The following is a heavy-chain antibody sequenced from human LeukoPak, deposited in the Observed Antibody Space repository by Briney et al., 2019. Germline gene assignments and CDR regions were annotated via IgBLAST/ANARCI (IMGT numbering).Heavy chain of an antibody. CDR1: GYTFTSYY. J-gene: IGHJ5*02. CDR3: AKDLRWDHPGFDP. D-gene: IGHD4-23*01. V-gene: IGHV1-46*01. Sequence: ASVKGSCKASGYTFTSYYIHWVRQAPGQGLDWMGIINPGGGSTSYAQKFQDRVTMTRDTSTSTVYMELSSLRSEDTAVYYCAKDLRWDHPGFDPWGQGTLVIVSS. CDR2: INPGGGST.